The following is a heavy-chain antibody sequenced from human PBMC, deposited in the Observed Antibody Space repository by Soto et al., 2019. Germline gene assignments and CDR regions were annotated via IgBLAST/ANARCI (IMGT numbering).Heavy chain of an antibody. V-gene: IGHV4-59*01. CDR3: ARTPYSSSWYVSRYYYYGMDV. D-gene: IGHD6-13*01. Sequence: PSETLSLTCTVSGGSISSYYWSWIRQPPGKGLEWIGYIYYSGSTNYNPSLKSRVTISVDTSKNQFSLKLSSVTAADTAVYYCARTPYSSSWYVSRYYYYGMDVWGQGTTVTVSS. CDR2: IYYSGST. CDR1: GGSISSYY. J-gene: IGHJ6*02.